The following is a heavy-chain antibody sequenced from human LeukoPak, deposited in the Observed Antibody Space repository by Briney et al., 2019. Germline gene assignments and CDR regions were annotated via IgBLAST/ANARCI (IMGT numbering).Heavy chain of an antibody. J-gene: IGHJ4*02. Sequence: GESLKISCTGSGYSFTSNWIGWVRQMSGKGLEWMGIIYPGDSDTRYSPSFQGQVTISVDKSINTAYLQWSSLKASDTAMYYCARPKTYGGKFDSGGQGTLVTVSS. CDR3: ARPKTYGGKFDS. CDR2: IYPGDSDT. D-gene: IGHD4-23*01. CDR1: GYSFTSNW. V-gene: IGHV5-51*01.